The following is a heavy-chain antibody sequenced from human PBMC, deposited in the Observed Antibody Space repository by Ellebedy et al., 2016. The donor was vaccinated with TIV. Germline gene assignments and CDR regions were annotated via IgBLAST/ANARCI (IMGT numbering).Heavy chain of an antibody. CDR1: GFNFRSYW. CDR3: ARRASYGDYAVQVNPWFDP. CDR2: IRQEGDEI. J-gene: IGHJ5*02. D-gene: IGHD4-17*01. Sequence: GESLKISCAASGFNFRSYWMTWVLQAPGKGLEWVAKIRQEGDEIYYVESVKGRFTISRDNAKNSLFLQMKSLRVEDTVVYYCARRASYGDYAVQVNPWFDPWGQGTLVTVSS. V-gene: IGHV3-7*01.